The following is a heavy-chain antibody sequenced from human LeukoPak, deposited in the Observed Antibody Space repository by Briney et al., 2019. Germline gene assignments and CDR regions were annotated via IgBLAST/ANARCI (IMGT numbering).Heavy chain of an antibody. CDR2: ISGSGGST. CDR3: AKALLAVAGSMDFDY. V-gene: IGHV3-23*01. J-gene: IGHJ4*02. CDR1: GFTFSSYA. Sequence: GGSLRLSCAASGFTFSSYAMSWVRQAPGKGLEWVSAISGSGGSTYYADSVKGRFTISRDNSKNTLYLRMNSLRAEDTAVYYCAKALLAVAGSMDFDYWGQGTLVTVSS. D-gene: IGHD6-19*01.